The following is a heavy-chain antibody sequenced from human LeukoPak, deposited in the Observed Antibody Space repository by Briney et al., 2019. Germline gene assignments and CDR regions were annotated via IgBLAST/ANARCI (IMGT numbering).Heavy chain of an antibody. CDR3: ARLTDQSDIILTGNFDY. V-gene: IGHV5-10-1*01. CDR2: IDPSDSYS. D-gene: IGHD3-9*01. J-gene: IGHJ4*02. CDR1: GYSLTSYW. Sequence: GESLRISCKGSGYSLTSYWISWVRQMPGKGLEWVGRIDPSDSYSNYSPSFQGHVTISADKSISTAYLQWSSLKASDTAMYYCARLTDQSDIILTGNFDYWGQGTLVTVSS.